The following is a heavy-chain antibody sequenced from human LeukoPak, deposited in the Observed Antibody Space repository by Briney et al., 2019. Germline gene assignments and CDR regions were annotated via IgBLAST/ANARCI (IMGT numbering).Heavy chain of an antibody. CDR1: GFTFSRYW. D-gene: IGHD3-16*01. Sequence: GGSLRLSCAASGFTFSRYWLHWVRQAPGKGLVWVSRINTDGSTTSYADSVRGRFTISSDNAENTVYLQMNSLRAEDTAVYYCAKDRGYWGQGNLVTVSS. V-gene: IGHV3-74*01. CDR3: AKDRGY. CDR2: INTDGSTT. J-gene: IGHJ4*02.